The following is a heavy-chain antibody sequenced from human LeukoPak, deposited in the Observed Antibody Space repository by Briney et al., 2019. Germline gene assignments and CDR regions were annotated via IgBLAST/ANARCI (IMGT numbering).Heavy chain of an antibody. CDR1: GFTFDDYA. Sequence: GGSLRLSCAASGFTFDDYAVHWVRQAPGKGLEWVSGISWNSGSIGYADSVKGRFTISRDNAKNSLYLQMNSLRAEDTALYYCAKDATGADGMDVWGQGTTVTVSS. V-gene: IGHV3-9*01. CDR3: AKDATGADGMDV. J-gene: IGHJ6*02. CDR2: ISWNSGSI. D-gene: IGHD7-27*01.